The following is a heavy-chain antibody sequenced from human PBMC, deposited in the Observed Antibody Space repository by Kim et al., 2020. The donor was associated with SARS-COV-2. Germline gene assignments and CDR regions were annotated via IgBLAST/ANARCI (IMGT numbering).Heavy chain of an antibody. D-gene: IGHD6-13*01. Sequence: YADSVKGRFTISRDNSKNTLYLQMNSLGAEDTAVYYCAREGGIAAAAFDYWGQGTLVTISS. J-gene: IGHJ4*02. V-gene: IGHV3-33*01. CDR3: AREGGIAAAAFDY.